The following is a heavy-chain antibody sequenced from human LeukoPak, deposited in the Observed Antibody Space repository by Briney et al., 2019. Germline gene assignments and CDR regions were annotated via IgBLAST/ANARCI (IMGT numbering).Heavy chain of an antibody. D-gene: IGHD3-22*01. CDR1: GFTFGDYA. Sequence: GRSLRLSCTASGFTFGDYAMSWVRQAPGKGLEWVGFIRSKAYGGTTEYAASVKGRFTISRGDSKSIAYLQMNSLKTEDTAVYYCTRGNHYYDSSGYSYWGQGTLVTVSS. CDR3: TRGNHYYDSSGYSY. CDR2: IRSKAYGGTT. J-gene: IGHJ4*02. V-gene: IGHV3-49*04.